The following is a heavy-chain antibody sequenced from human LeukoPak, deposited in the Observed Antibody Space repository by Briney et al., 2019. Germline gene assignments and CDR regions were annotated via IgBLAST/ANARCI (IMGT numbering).Heavy chain of an antibody. CDR3: ARAYGSGTLDWFDP. D-gene: IGHD3-10*01. J-gene: IGHJ5*02. CDR2: ISSSSSYI. CDR1: GFTFSSYS. Sequence: GGSLRLSCAASGFTFSSYSMNWVRQAPGKGLEWVSSISSSSSYIYYADSVKGRFTISGDNAKNSLYLQMNSLRAEDTAVYYCARAYGSGTLDWFDPWGQGTLVTVSS. V-gene: IGHV3-21*01.